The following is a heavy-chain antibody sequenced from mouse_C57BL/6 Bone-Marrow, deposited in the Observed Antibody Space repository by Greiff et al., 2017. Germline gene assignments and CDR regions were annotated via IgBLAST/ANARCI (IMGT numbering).Heavy chain of an antibody. Sequence: EVQLQQSGAELVRPGASVKLSCTASGFNIKDDYMHWVKQRPEQGLEWIGWIDPENGDTEYASKFQGKATITADTSSNTANLQLSSLTSEDTAVYYCTTVYYYGSSPYYAMDYWGQGTSVTVSS. D-gene: IGHD1-1*01. CDR2: IDPENGDT. V-gene: IGHV14-4*01. J-gene: IGHJ4*01. CDR3: TTVYYYGSSPYYAMDY. CDR1: GFNIKDDY.